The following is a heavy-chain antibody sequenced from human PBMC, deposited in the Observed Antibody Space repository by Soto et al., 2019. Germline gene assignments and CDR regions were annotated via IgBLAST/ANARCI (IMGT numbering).Heavy chain of an antibody. CDR1: GFTFSSYA. CDR3: AKDMGSEFDWYLDL. D-gene: IGHD3-10*01. V-gene: IGHV3-23*01. Sequence: EVQLLESGGGLVQPGGSLRLSCAASGFTFSSYAMTWVRQPPGKGLEWVSTVTDSGGNTVYADSVKGRFTISRDNSKNTLNLQMNSPRAGDTAVYYCAKDMGSEFDWYLDLWGCGKVVTVPS. J-gene: IGHJ2*01. CDR2: VTDSGGNT.